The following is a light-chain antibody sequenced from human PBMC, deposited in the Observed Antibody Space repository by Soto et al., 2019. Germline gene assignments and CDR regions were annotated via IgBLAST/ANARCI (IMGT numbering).Light chain of an antibody. V-gene: IGKV1-39*01. CDR2: AAS. J-gene: IGKJ2*01. CDR1: QRISSY. Sequence: DIQMTQSPSSLSASVGDRVTITCRASQRISSYLNWYQQKPGKAPKLLIYAASSLQSGVPSRFSGSGSGTHFTLTISSLQPEDFATYYCQQSYSTPPTFGQGTKLEIK. CDR3: QQSYSTPPT.